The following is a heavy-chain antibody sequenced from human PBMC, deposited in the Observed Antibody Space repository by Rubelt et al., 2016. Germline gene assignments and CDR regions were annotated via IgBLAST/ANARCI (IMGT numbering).Heavy chain of an antibody. V-gene: IGHV1-18*01. CDR3: ARGIMYYDFWSGYYRADAFDI. J-gene: IGHJ3*02. CDR2: ISAYNGNT. CDR1: GYTFTSYG. D-gene: IGHD3-3*01. Sequence: KASGYTFTSYGISWVRQAPGQGLEWMGWISAYNGNTNYAQKFQGRVTITRDTSASTAYMELSSLRSEDTAVYYCARGIMYYDFWSGYYRADAFDIWGQGTMVTVSS.